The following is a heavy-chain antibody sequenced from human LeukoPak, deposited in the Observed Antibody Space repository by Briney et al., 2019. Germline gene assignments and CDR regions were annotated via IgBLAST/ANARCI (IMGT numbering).Heavy chain of an antibody. CDR2: IYLDDDK. V-gene: IGHV2-5*02. D-gene: IGHD6-19*01. CDR1: GFSHSTRGVG. J-gene: IGHJ4*02. CDR3: AHRGVVTGTG. Sequence: SGPMLVNPTQTLTLTCSPSGFSHSTRGVGVGWIRQPPGKALEWRALIYLDDDKRYSPYLKSRLTITKDTSKNQVVLTMTNMDPVDTATYYCAHRGVVTGTGWGQGTLVTVSS.